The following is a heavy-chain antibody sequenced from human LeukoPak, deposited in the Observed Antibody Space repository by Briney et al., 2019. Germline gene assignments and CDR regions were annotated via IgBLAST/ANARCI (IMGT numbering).Heavy chain of an antibody. J-gene: IGHJ4*02. Sequence: GESLKISCKDSGYSFITNWIGWVRQMPGIGLEWMGTIYPGDSDTRYSPSFQGQVTISADKSISTAYLQWSSLKATDTAMYYCARSSDLSGGIDSWGQGTLVTVSS. CDR3: ARSSDLSGGIDS. D-gene: IGHD1-26*01. CDR1: GYSFITNW. CDR2: IYPGDSDT. V-gene: IGHV5-51*01.